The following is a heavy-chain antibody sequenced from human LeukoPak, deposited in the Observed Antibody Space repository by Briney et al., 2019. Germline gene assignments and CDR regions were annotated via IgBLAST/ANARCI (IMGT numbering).Heavy chain of an antibody. Sequence: GGSLRLSCAASGFTFSSYEMNWVRQAPGKGLEWVSYISSSGSTIYYADSVKGRFTISRDNAKNTLYLQMNSLRAEDTAVYYCASGILEWLFAFDIWGQGTMVTVSS. V-gene: IGHV3-48*03. J-gene: IGHJ3*02. D-gene: IGHD3-3*01. CDR1: GFTFSSYE. CDR2: ISSSGSTI. CDR3: ASGILEWLFAFDI.